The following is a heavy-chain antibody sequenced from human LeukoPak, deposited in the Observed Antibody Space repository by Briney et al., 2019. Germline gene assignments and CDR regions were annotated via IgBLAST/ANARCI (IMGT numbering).Heavy chain of an antibody. J-gene: IGHJ4*02. Sequence: GASVKVSCKASGGTFSSYAINWVRQAPGQGLEWMGKIIPILNIAHYAQKFQGRVTITADKSTSTAYTDLSSLRSEDTAVYYCARAPGSGEINFDYWGQGTLVTVSS. CDR1: GGTFSSYA. V-gene: IGHV1-69*04. CDR3: ARAPGSGEINFDY. D-gene: IGHD2-15*01. CDR2: IIPILNIA.